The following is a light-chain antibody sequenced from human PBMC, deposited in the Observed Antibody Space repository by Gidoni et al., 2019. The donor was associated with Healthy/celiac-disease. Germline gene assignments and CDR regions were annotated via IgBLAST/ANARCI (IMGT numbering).Light chain of an antibody. J-gene: IGKJ1*01. CDR1: QSVSSSY. CDR2: GAS. V-gene: IGKV3-20*01. Sequence: IVLTQSPGTLSLSPGERATLSCRASQSVSSSYLAWYQQKPGQAPRLLIYGASSRATGIPDRFSGSGSGTDFTLTISRLEPEDFAVYYCQQYVSSPWTFXQXTKVEIK. CDR3: QQYVSSPWT.